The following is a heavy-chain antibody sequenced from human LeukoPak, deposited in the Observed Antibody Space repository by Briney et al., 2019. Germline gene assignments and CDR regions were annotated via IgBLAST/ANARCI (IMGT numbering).Heavy chain of an antibody. CDR2: LYYGENS. CDR1: GGSISITSSSTYY. CDR3: ARHLPTAAADTRGYFDY. Sequence: SETLSLTCTVSGGSISITSSSTYYWGWIRQAPGKGLEWIGSLYYGENSHYNPSLKSRATLSVDTSNNQFSLKLTSVTAADAAVYFCARHLPTAAADTRGYFDYWGQGTVVTVSS. D-gene: IGHD6-25*01. V-gene: IGHV4-39*01. J-gene: IGHJ4*02.